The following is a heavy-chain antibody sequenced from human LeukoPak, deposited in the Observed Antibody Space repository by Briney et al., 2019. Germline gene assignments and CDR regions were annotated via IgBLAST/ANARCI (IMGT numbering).Heavy chain of an antibody. D-gene: IGHD5-24*01. Sequence: GGSLRLSCAASGFTFSNYWMHWVRQAPGRGLEWVSSISSSSSYIYYADPVQGRFTTSRDNAKNSLYLQMNSLRAEDTAVYYCARDLPGRDGHRRAFDIWGQGTMVTVS. V-gene: IGHV3-21*01. J-gene: IGHJ3*02. CDR3: ARDLPGRDGHRRAFDI. CDR2: ISSSSSYI. CDR1: GFTFSNYW.